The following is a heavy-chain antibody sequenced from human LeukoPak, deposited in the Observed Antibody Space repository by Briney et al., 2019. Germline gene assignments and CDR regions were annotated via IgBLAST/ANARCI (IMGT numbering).Heavy chain of an antibody. V-gene: IGHV3-23*01. CDR3: AKDLSYGFDY. CDR2: ISATDSRP. J-gene: IGHJ4*02. D-gene: IGHD5-18*01. Sequence: GGSLRLSCAASGFTFSIYAMSWVRQAPGKGLEWVSAISATDSRPYYADPVKGRFTISRDNSKSTLYLQLNGLRGEDTAIYYCAKDLSYGFDYWGQGTLVTVSS. CDR1: GFTFSIYA.